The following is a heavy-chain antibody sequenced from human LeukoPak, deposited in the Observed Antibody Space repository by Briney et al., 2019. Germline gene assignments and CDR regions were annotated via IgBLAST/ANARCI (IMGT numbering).Heavy chain of an antibody. Sequence: GSLRLSXAASGFTXXSYSMNWVRQAPGKGLEWVSSISTASSYIYYADSVKGRFTISRDNAKNSLFLQMNSLRAEDTAVYYCARDPVYGAYYYGMGVWGQGTTVTVSS. CDR3: ARDPVYGAYYYGMGV. CDR2: ISTASSYI. CDR1: GFTXXSYS. D-gene: IGHD5/OR15-5a*01. J-gene: IGHJ6*02. V-gene: IGHV3-21*01.